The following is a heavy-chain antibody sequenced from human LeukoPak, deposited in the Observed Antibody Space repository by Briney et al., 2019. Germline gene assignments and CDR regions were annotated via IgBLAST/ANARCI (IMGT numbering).Heavy chain of an antibody. Sequence: SETLSLTCAVYGGSFSGYYWSWIRQPPGKGLEWIGRIYTSGSTNYNPSLKSRLTMSVDTSKNQFSLKLSSVTAADTAVYYCARDLYYYDSSGYLSLDYWGQGTLVTVSS. CDR3: ARDLYYYDSSGYLSLDY. CDR2: IYTSGST. V-gene: IGHV4-59*10. CDR1: GGSFSGYY. D-gene: IGHD3-22*01. J-gene: IGHJ4*02.